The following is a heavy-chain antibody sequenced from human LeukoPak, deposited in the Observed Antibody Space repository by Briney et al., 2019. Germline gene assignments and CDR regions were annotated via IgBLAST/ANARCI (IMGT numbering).Heavy chain of an antibody. CDR3: ARDFGWGDGPDRFDH. CDR2: INPNSGGT. V-gene: IGHV1-2*02. D-gene: IGHD3-10*01. CDR1: GYTFTGYY. J-gene: IGHJ4*02. Sequence: ASVKVSCKASGYTFTGYYIHWVRQAPGQGLEWMAWINPNSGGTKYAQKFQGRVTMTRDTSISTAYMELSRLRSDDTAVYFCARDFGWGDGPDRFDHWGQGTLATVPS.